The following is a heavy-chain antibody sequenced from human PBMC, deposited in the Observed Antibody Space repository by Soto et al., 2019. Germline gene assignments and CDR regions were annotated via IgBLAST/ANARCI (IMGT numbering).Heavy chain of an antibody. V-gene: IGHV1-2*02. CDR3: ARDLLPPRLYSTSSGLIYYFGMDV. J-gene: IGHJ6*02. CDR2: INPNRGAT. CDR1: EYTFTGYY. D-gene: IGHD6-6*01. Sequence: QVQLVQSGAEVTKPGASVKVSCKASEYTFTGYYLHWVRQAPGQGLEWMGWINPNRGATTYAQKFQCRVTITRYTSISTAYMELSRLRSDDTAVYYCARDLLPPRLYSTSSGLIYYFGMDVWGQGTTVTVSS.